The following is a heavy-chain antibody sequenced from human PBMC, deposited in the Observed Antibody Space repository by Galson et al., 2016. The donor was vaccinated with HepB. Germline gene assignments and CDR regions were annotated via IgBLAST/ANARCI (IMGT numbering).Heavy chain of an antibody. V-gene: IGHV6-1*01. Sequence: FAISGDSVSSDSATWNWIRQSPSRGLEWLGRTYYRSKWHNDYALSVKSRISIDADTSKNQISLQLNSVSPEDTAVYYCARVPLLFVDAVGYDAFDIWGQGTLVTVSS. J-gene: IGHJ3*02. CDR3: ARVPLLFVDAVGYDAFDI. D-gene: IGHD3-22*01. CDR1: GDSVSSDSAT. CDR2: TYYRSKWHN.